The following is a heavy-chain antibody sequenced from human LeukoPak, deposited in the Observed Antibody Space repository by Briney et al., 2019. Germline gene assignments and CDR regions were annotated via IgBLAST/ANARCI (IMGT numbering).Heavy chain of an antibody. CDR1: GGSFSGYY. CDR3: ARAAYYDILTGYYRTPGGYFDY. Sequence: SETLSLTCAVYGGSFSGYYWSWIRQPPGKGLEWIGEINHSGSTNYNPSLKSRVTISVDTSKNQFSLKLSSVTAADTAVYYCARAAYYDILTGYYRTPGGYFDYWGQGTLVTVSS. V-gene: IGHV4-34*01. J-gene: IGHJ4*02. CDR2: INHSGST. D-gene: IGHD3-9*01.